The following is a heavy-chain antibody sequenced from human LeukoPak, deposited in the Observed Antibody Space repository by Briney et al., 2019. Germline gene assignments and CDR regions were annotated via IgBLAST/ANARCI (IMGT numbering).Heavy chain of an antibody. Sequence: RASVKVSCKVSGYTLTELSMHWVRQAPGKGLEWMGWISPNSGGTNYAQKFQGRVTMTRNTSISTAYMELSSLRSDDTAVYYCARGCSSTTCYTSGFDYWGQGTLVTVSS. V-gene: IGHV1-2*02. CDR1: GYTLTELS. CDR3: ARGCSSTTCYTSGFDY. D-gene: IGHD2-2*02. J-gene: IGHJ4*02. CDR2: ISPNSGGT.